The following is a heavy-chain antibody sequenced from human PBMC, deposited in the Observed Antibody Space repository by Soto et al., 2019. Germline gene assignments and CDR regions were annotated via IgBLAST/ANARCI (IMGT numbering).Heavy chain of an antibody. CDR3: ARDPPSTVTTRPWFDP. D-gene: IGHD4-17*01. J-gene: IGHJ5*02. CDR1: GGTFSSYT. CDR2: IIPILGIA. V-gene: IGHV1-69*08. Sequence: QVQLVQSGAEVKKPGSSVKVSCKASGGTFSSYTISWVRQSPGQGLEWMGRIIPILGIANYAQKFQGRVTITADKSTSTAYMGLSSLRSEDTAVYYCARDPPSTVTTRPWFDPWGQGTLVTVSS.